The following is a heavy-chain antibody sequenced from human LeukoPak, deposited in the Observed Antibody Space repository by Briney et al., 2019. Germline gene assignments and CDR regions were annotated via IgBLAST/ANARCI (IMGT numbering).Heavy chain of an antibody. Sequence: ASVKVSCKASGYTFTNYGISWVRQAPGQGLKWMGWISAYNGNTNYAQKLQGRVTMTTDTSTSTAYMELRSLRSDDMAVYYCARWVVVTAWDVYYFDYWGQGTLVTVSS. J-gene: IGHJ4*02. V-gene: IGHV1-18*03. CDR1: GYTFTNYG. CDR2: ISAYNGNT. D-gene: IGHD2-21*02. CDR3: ARWVVVTAWDVYYFDY.